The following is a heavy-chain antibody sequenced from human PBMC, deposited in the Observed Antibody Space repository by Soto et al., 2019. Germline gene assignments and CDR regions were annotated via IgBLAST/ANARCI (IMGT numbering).Heavy chain of an antibody. Sequence: SVTMSHSNTVSDAYIRTGGYYWNLIHQHPGKGLAGTGYSYYSGKTFYNPSLKRRISLSVDTSKNQFSLKLNSVTAADTAVYYCARGRRESSVRNYFDSWGQGTLVTVSS. V-gene: IGHV4-31*03. D-gene: IGHD3-22*01. CDR3: ARGRRESSVRNYFDS. J-gene: IGHJ4*02. CDR1: DAYIRTGGYY. CDR2: SYYSGKT.